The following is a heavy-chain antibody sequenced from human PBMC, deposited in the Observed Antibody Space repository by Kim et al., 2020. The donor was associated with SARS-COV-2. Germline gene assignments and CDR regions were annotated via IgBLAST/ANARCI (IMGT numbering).Heavy chain of an antibody. D-gene: IGHD5-12*01. Sequence: GGSLRLSCSVSGFTLATSWMTWVRQVPGKGLEWVANINQDGTERHYADPAKGRFTISTDISKNSLYLHMDRLRVDDTAVYYCARLSHGYANYFYFYYMDVWGNETTVTVS. CDR2: INQDGTER. V-gene: IGHV3-7*01. CDR1: GFTLATSW. CDR3: ARLSHGYANYFYFYYMDV. J-gene: IGHJ6*03.